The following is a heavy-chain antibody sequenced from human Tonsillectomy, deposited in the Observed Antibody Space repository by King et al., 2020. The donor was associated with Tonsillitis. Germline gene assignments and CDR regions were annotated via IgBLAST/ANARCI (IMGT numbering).Heavy chain of an antibody. CDR2: VRNDGNNK. Sequence: VQLVESGGGVVQPGGSLRLSCAASGFTFSYYGMHWVRQAPGKGLEWVAFVRNDGNNKYYIDSVKGRFTISRDNSKDTLYLQMNSLRAEDTVVYFCAKYLLDACDVWGRGTMVTVS. J-gene: IGHJ3*01. D-gene: IGHD1-26*01. V-gene: IGHV3-30*02. CDR1: GFTFSYYG. CDR3: AKYLLDACDV.